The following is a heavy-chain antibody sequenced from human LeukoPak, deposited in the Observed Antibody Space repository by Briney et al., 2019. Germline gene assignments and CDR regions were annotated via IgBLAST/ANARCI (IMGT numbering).Heavy chain of an antibody. V-gene: IGHV1-18*01. CDR1: GYSFNTFG. CDR3: ARDRGYSYGPIFTDY. CDR2: ISTYNGNT. J-gene: IGHJ4*02. D-gene: IGHD5-18*01. Sequence: DTVKLSCNVSGYSFNTFGISWVRQPPGQGLEWIGWISTYNGNTNYAQNVQGRVTIATDTSTSTAYMELRSLRSDDPAVYCCARDRGYSYGPIFTDYWGQGTLVTVSS.